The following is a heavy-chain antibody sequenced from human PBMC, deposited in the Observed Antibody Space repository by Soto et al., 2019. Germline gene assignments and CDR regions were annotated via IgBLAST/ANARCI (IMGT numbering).Heavy chain of an antibody. CDR1: GYTFTAYY. Sequence: ASVKVSCKASGYTFTAYYIHWVRQAPGQGLEWMGWINPNSGVTNYAQKFQGRVTMTRDTSINTAYMDLSRLRYDDTAVYYCAGDLLSGSRDNAAFDIWGQGTLVTVS. CDR2: INPNSGVT. J-gene: IGHJ3*02. CDR3: AGDLLSGSRDNAAFDI. V-gene: IGHV1-2*02. D-gene: IGHD1-26*01.